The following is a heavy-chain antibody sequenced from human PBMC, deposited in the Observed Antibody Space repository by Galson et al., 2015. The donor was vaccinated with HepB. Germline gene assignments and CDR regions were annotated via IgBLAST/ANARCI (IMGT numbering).Heavy chain of an antibody. V-gene: IGHV3-11*01. D-gene: IGHD4-17*01. J-gene: IGHJ4*02. Sequence: SLRLSCAASGFTFSDYYMSWIRQAPGKGLEWVSYISSSGSTIYYADSVKGRFTNSRDNAKNSLYLQMNSLRAEDTAVYYCARDYDYGDSPGCWGQGTLVTVSS. CDR1: GFTFSDYY. CDR2: ISSSGSTI. CDR3: ARDYDYGDSPGC.